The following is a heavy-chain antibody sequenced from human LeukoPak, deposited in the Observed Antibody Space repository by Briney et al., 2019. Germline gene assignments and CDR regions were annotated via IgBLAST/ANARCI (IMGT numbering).Heavy chain of an antibody. J-gene: IGHJ6*02. CDR3: AGSSLHYYYGMDV. D-gene: IGHD6-13*01. CDR1: GGSISSGDYY. Sequence: PQTLSLTCTVSGGSISSGDYYWSWIHQPPGKGLEWIGYIYYSGSTYYNPSLKSRVTISVDTSKNQFSLKLSSVTAADTAVYYCAGSSLHYYYGMDVWGQGTTVTVSS. V-gene: IGHV4-30-4*01. CDR2: IYYSGST.